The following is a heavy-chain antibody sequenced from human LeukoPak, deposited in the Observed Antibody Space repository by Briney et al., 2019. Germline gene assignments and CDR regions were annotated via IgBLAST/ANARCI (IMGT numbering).Heavy chain of an antibody. CDR1: GGSSSSSNW. CDR2: IYHSGSP. D-gene: IGHD1-1*01. V-gene: IGHV4-4*02. J-gene: IGHJ4*02. CDR3: ARVNINNWHSCDY. Sequence: PSETLSLTCAVSGGSSSSSNWWNWVRQPPGKGLEWIGEIYHSGSPNYNPSLKSRVTISVDKSRNHFSLNLSSVTAADTAVYYCARVNINNWHSCDYWGQGTLVIVSS.